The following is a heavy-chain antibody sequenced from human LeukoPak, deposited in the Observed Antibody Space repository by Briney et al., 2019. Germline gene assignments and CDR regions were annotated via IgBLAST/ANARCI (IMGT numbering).Heavy chain of an antibody. CDR3: ARDVAPPLGSGFDAFDI. J-gene: IGHJ3*02. D-gene: IGHD5-12*01. CDR2: ISSSSSYI. CDR1: GFTFSSYS. V-gene: IGHV3-21*01. Sequence: TGGSLRLSCAASGFTFSSYSMNWVRQAPGKGLEWVSSISSSSSYIYYADSVKGRFTISRDNAKNSLYLQMNSLRAEDTAVYYCARDVAPPLGSGFDAFDIWGQGTMVTVSS.